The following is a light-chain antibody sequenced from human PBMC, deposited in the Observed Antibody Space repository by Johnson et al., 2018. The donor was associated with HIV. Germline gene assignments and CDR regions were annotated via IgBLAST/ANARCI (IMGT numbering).Light chain of an antibody. J-gene: IGLJ1*01. CDR3: GTWDSSLSAWV. CDR1: SSNIGNNY. Sequence: QSVLTQSPSVSAAPGQKVTISCSGSSSNIGNNYVSWYQQLPGTAPKLLIYDNNTRPSGIPDRFSGSKSGTSATLGITGLQTGAEADYYCGTWDSSLSAWVFGTGTKVTVL. CDR2: DNN. V-gene: IGLV1-51*01.